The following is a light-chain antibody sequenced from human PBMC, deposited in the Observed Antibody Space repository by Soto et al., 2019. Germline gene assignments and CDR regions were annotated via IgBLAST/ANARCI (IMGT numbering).Light chain of an antibody. V-gene: IGLV1-44*01. CDR3: AVWDDSLNGVL. CDR1: SSNIASNT. Sequence: QAVVVQPPSASGTPGQRVTISCSGSSSNIASNTVNWYQQLPGTAPKLLMYNDNQRPSGVPDRFSGSKSGTSASLAISGLQSEDEADYYCAVWDDSLNGVLFGGGTKVTVL. CDR2: NDN. J-gene: IGLJ2*01.